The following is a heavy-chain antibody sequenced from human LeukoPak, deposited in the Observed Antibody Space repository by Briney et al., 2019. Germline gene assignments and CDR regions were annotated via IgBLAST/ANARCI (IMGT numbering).Heavy chain of an antibody. CDR1: GGSFSGYY. J-gene: IGHJ4*02. CDR2: INHSGST. D-gene: IGHD6-6*01. V-gene: IGHV4-34*01. CDR3: ARGSRSSIAARRRIYFDY. Sequence: PSETLSLTCAVYGGSFSGYYWSWLRQPPGKGLEWIGEINHSGSTNYNPSLKSRVTISVDTSKNQFSLKLSSVTAADTAVYYCARGSRSSIAARRRIYFDYWGQGTLVTVSS.